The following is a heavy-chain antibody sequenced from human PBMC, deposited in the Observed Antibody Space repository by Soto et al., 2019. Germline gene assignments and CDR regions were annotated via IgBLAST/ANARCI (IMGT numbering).Heavy chain of an antibody. CDR1: GDSIRNRNYY. J-gene: IGHJ4*02. CDR2: RYDDAST. CDR3: ARGISLGPSGYYLDF. D-gene: IGHD3-22*01. V-gene: IGHV4-39*01. Sequence: QLQLQESGPGLVKPSETLSLSCSVSGDSIRNRNYYWAWIRQPPGKGLEWIVSRYDDASTFYNPPLKRRVTISIDTSKQQLSLKVTSVTAADTAVYYCARGISLGPSGYYLDFWGQGTLVTVPS.